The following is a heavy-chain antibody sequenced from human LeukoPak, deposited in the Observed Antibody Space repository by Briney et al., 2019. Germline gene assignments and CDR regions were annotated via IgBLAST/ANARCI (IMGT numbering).Heavy chain of an antibody. V-gene: IGHV3-7*01. CDR3: ARLRYFDWYKYYYYVDV. CDR2: IKQDGSEK. D-gene: IGHD3-9*01. J-gene: IGHJ6*03. CDR1: GFTFSSYW. Sequence: GGSLRLSCAASGFTFSSYWMSWVRQAPGKGLEWVANIKQDGSEKYYVDSVKGRFTISRDNAKNSLYLQMNSLRAEDTAVYYCARLRYFDWYKYYYYVDVWGKGTTVTVSS.